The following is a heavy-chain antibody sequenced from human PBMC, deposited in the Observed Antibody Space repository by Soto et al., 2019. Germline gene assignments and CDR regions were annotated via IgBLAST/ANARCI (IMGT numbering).Heavy chain of an antibody. J-gene: IGHJ1*01. CDR3: ARGVVGATTTGYFQH. V-gene: IGHV1-69*13. D-gene: IGHD1-26*01. CDR2: IIPIFGTA. Sequence: SVKVSCKASGGTFSSYAISWVRQAPGQGLEWMGGIIPIFGTANYAQKFQGRVTITADESTSTAYMELSSLRSEDTAVYYCARGVVGATTTGYFQHWGQGTLVTVSS. CDR1: GGTFSSYA.